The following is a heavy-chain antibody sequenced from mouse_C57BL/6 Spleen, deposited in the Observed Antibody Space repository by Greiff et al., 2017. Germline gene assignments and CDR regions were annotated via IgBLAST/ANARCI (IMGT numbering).Heavy chain of an antibody. CDR3: ARGYCGSTPYFDY. Sequence: EVQLQQSGPELVKPGASVKMSCKASGYTFTDYNMHWVKQSHGKSLEWIGTINPNNGGTSYTQQFKGKATLTVNKSSSTAYMELRSLTSEDSAVYYCARGYCGSTPYFDYWGQGTTLTVSS. J-gene: IGHJ2*01. CDR1: GYTFTDYN. D-gene: IGHD1-1*01. V-gene: IGHV1-22*01. CDR2: INPNNGGT.